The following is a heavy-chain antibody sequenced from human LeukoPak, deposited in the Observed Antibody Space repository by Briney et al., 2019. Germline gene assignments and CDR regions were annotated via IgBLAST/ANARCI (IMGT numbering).Heavy chain of an antibody. J-gene: IGHJ4*02. CDR2: IYYSGGT. D-gene: IGHD6-13*01. CDR1: GGSISSYY. CDR3: ASIGYSSSWYYFDY. V-gene: IGHV4-59*01. Sequence: SETLSLTCTVSGGSISSYYWSWIRQPPGKGLEWIGYIYYSGGTNYNPSLKSRVTISVDTSKNQFSLKLSSVTAADTAVYYCASIGYSSSWYYFDYWGQGTLVTVSS.